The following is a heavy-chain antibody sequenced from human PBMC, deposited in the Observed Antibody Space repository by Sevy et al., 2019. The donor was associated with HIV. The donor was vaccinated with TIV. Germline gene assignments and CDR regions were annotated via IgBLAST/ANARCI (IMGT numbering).Heavy chain of an antibody. D-gene: IGHD2-2*01. J-gene: IGHJ4*02. Sequence: SETLSLTCTVSGGSVSSGSYYWSWIQQPPGKGLEWIGYIYYSGSTNYNPSLKSRVTISVDTSKNQFSLKLSSVTAADTAVYYCARVGVVPAAPIDYWGQGTLVTVSS. CDR3: ARVGVVPAAPIDY. CDR1: GGSVSSGSYY. V-gene: IGHV4-61*01. CDR2: IYYSGST.